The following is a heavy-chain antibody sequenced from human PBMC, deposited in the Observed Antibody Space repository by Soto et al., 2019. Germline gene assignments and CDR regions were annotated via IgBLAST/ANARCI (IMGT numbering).Heavy chain of an antibody. J-gene: IGHJ4*02. CDR3: ARDLSILSY. CDR1: GFTFSSYA. CDR2: ISANGGVT. V-gene: IGHV3-23*01. Sequence: GGSLRLSCVVSGFTFSSYAMTWVRQAPGKGLEWVSSISANGGVTYYGDSVKGRFTISRDNSENTLYLQMNSLRADDTAVYYCARDLSILSYWGLGTLVTVSS.